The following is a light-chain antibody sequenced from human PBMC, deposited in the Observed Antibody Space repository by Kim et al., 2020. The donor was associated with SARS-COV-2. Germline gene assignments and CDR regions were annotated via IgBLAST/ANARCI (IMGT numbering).Light chain of an antibody. CDR1: QGIRSW. CDR2: ASA. V-gene: IGKV1-12*01. CDR3: HQANSFPPP. J-gene: IGKJ5*01. Sequence: AHVRDRVTISCRAMQGIRSWLAWDQQKPGKAPKLLIYASASVQSVVPSKGIGSGAGTEFTLTSSSLQPEDLATYYCHQANSFPPPIGQRTRLEIK.